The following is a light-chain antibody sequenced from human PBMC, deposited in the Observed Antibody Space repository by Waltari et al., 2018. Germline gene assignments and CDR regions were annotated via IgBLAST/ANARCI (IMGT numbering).Light chain of an antibody. J-gene: IGLJ1*01. CDR3: SSYTSSSTYV. V-gene: IGLV2-14*01. Sequence: WYQRHRTKAPKHRIYEFSKRPSGVANRFSGSKSGSTASLTISGLQAEDEADYYCSSYTSSSTYVFVTGTKVTVL. CDR2: EFS.